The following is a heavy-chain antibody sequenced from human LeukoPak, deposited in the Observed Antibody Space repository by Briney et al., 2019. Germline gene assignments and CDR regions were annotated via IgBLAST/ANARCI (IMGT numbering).Heavy chain of an antibody. D-gene: IGHD3-10*01. CDR1: GFTFSRYW. CDR2: VNSDGFST. Sequence: PGGSLRLSCAAYGFTFSRYWMHWVRQAPGKGLVWVARVNSDGFSTTYADSVKGRFTISRDNTKNTLYLQMKRLRVEDTAVYYCTRDYGPWGQGTLVTVSS. V-gene: IGHV3-74*03. J-gene: IGHJ5*02. CDR3: TRDYGP.